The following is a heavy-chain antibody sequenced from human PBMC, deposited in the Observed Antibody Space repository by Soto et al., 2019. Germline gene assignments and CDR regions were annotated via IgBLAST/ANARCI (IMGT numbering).Heavy chain of an antibody. CDR2: INPSGGST. CDR1: GYTFTSYY. D-gene: IGHD2-8*02. J-gene: IGHJ4*02. Sequence: QVQLVQSGAEVKKPGASVKVSCKASGYTFTSYYMHWVRQAPGQGLEWMGIINPSGGSTSYAQKFQGRGTRTRDTSTSTVYMELSSLRSEDPAVYYCARGGNRASDWCPFDYWGQGTLVTVSS. CDR3: ARGGNRASDWCPFDY. V-gene: IGHV1-46*03.